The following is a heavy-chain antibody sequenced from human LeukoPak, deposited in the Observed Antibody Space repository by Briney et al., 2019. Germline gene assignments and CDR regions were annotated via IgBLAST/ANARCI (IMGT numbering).Heavy chain of an antibody. D-gene: IGHD3-3*01. J-gene: IGHJ4*02. CDR2: INHSGST. CDR3: ARGSGRSGCTS. CDR1: GGSFSGYY. Sequence: SETLSLTCAVYGGSFSGYYWSWIRQPPGKGLEWIGEINHSGSTNYNPSLKSRVTISVDTSKNQFSLKLSSVTAADTAVYYCARGSGRSGCTSWGQETLVTVSS. V-gene: IGHV4-34*01.